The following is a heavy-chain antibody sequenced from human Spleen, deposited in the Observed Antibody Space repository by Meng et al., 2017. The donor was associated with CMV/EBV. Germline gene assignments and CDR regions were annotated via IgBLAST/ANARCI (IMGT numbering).Heavy chain of an antibody. CDR2: INPNSGGT. V-gene: IGHV1-2*02. Sequence: ASVKVSCKASGYTFTGYYIHWVRQAPGLGLEWMGWINPNSGGTNYAQKFQGRVTMTRDTSLNTAYVDLSRLRSDDTALYYCTRGEDNWSLLPFGYWGQGTLVTVSS. D-gene: IGHD2-15*01. CDR1: GYTFTGYY. CDR3: TRGEDNWSLLPFGY. J-gene: IGHJ4*02.